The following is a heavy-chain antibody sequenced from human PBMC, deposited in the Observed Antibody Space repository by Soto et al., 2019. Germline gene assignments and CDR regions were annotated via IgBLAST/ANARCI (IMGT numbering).Heavy chain of an antibody. CDR1: GFSLSTTAVG. J-gene: IGHJ4*02. CDR2: IYWDDDK. Sequence: QITLKESGPTLVKPTQTLTLTCTFSGFSLSTTAVGVGWIRQPPGKALEWLALIYWDDDKRYSPSLKSRLTITKGTSKNQVVLTMTNVDPVDTATYYCAHKPPYCSGGSCYDYWGQGTLVTVSS. V-gene: IGHV2-5*02. D-gene: IGHD2-15*01. CDR3: AHKPPYCSGGSCYDY.